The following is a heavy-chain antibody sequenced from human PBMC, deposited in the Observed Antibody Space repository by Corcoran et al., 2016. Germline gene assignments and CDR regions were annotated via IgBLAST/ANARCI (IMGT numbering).Heavy chain of an antibody. J-gene: IGHJ4*02. D-gene: IGHD3-22*01. CDR3: ARGYSIYYDSSGYLGVIY. CDR1: GYTFTSYA. V-gene: IGHV1-3*01. CDR2: INAGNGNT. Sequence: QVQLVQSGAEVKKPGASVKVSCKASGYTFTSYAMHWVRQAPGQRLEWMGWINAGNGNTKYSQKFQGRVTITRDTSASTAYMELSSLRSEDTAVYYCARGYSIYYDSSGYLGVIYWGQGTLVTVSS.